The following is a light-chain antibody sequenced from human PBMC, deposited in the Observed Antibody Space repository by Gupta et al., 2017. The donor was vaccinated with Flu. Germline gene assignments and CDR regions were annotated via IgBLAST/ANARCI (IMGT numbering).Light chain of an antibody. CDR1: QSVSSY. Sequence: EIVLTQSPATLSLSPGERATLSCRASQSVSSYLAWYQQKPGQAPRLLIYDASNRDTGIPARFSGSGYGTDFTLTISSREQEDFAVYYCQQLSNWPPFTFGGGTKVEIK. CDR3: QQLSNWPPFT. CDR2: DAS. J-gene: IGKJ4*01. V-gene: IGKV3-11*01.